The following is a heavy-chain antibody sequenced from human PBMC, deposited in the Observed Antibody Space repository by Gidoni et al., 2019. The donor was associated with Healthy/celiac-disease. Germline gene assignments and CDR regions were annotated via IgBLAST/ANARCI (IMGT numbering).Heavy chain of an antibody. D-gene: IGHD5-18*01. CDR2: IYHSGST. CDR3: ARKLDTAMSFDP. CDR1: GYSISSGYY. J-gene: IGHJ5*02. Sequence: QVQLQESGPGLVKPSETLSLTCTVSGYSISSGYYWGWIRQPPGKGLEWIGSIYHSGSTYYNPSLQSRVTISVDTSKNQFSLKLSSVTAADTAVYYCARKLDTAMSFDPWGQGTLVTVSS. V-gene: IGHV4-38-2*02.